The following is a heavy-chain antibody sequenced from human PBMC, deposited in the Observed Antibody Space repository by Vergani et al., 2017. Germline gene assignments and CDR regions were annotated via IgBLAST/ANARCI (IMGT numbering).Heavy chain of an antibody. CDR3: VRGRWERQEVDY. V-gene: IGHV5-51*01. J-gene: IGHJ4*02. CDR1: GYTFTEYW. D-gene: IGHD1-26*01. Sequence: EVQLVQSGAEVKKPGESLKISCEGSGYTFTEYWVGWVRQKPGKGLEWMGVVYARDSITRYSLSIEGQVTISADKSINTAYLEWDSLRASDSAMYYCVRGRWERQEVDYWGQGTLVTV. CDR2: VYARDSIT.